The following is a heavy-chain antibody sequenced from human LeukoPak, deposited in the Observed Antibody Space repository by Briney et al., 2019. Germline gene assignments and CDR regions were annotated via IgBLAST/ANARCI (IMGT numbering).Heavy chain of an antibody. D-gene: IGHD2-15*01. CDR2: IYYSGST. CDR3: ARSVEGYCSGGSCYSSYYYMDV. CDR1: GGSISSYY. Sequence: SETLSLTCTVSGGSISSYYWSWIRQPPGKGLEWIGYIYYSGSTNYNPSLKSRVTISVDTSKKQFSLKLSSVPAADTAVYYCARSVEGYCSGGSCYSSYYYMDVWGKGTTVTVSS. J-gene: IGHJ6*03. V-gene: IGHV4-59*01.